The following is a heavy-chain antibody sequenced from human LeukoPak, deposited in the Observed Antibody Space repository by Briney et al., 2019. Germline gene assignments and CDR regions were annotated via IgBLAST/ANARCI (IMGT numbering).Heavy chain of an antibody. D-gene: IGHD6-13*01. CDR1: GFTFSTYS. V-gene: IGHV3-48*04. J-gene: IGHJ4*02. CDR3: ARGSRGNIAAAGHFDY. CDR2: ITSTSNNI. Sequence: PGGSLRLSCTASGFTFSTYSMNWVRQAPGKGLEWVSYITSTSNNIYYADSVKGRFTISRDNAKNSLYLQMNSLGAEDTAVYYCARGSRGNIAAAGHFDYWGQGTLVTVSS.